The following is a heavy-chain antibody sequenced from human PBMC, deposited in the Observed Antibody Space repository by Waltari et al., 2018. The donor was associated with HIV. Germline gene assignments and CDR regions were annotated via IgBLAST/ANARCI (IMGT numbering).Heavy chain of an antibody. CDR3: GRGGLRDY. Sequence: EFQLVDSGGGLVQPGGSVSIPGAASGLPISSYSMSWVRQAPGKGLEWVAIINEDGSKKDYVDSVKGRFTISRDNARNSLYLQMNNLRRGDTAVYYCGRGGLRDYWGQGTLVTVSS. CDR1: GLPISSYS. J-gene: IGHJ4*02. V-gene: IGHV3-7*01. D-gene: IGHD3-16*01. CDR2: INEDGSKK.